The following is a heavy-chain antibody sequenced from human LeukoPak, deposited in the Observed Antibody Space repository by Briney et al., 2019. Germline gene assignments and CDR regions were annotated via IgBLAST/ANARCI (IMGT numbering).Heavy chain of an antibody. Sequence: PSETLSLTCTVSGGSISSYYWSWIRQPPGKGLEWIGYIYYSGSTNYNPSLKSRVTISVDTSKNQFSLKLSSVTAADTAVYYCARTYYDILTGYDLWFDPWGQGTLVTVSS. D-gene: IGHD3-9*01. J-gene: IGHJ5*02. V-gene: IGHV4-59*01. CDR2: IYYSGST. CDR3: ARTYYDILTGYDLWFDP. CDR1: GGSISSYY.